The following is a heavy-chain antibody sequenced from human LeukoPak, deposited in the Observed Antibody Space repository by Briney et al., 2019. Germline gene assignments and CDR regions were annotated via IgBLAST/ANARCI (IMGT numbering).Heavy chain of an antibody. V-gene: IGHV4-4*02. CDR2: IYHSGST. CDR1: GDSISSDIW. CDR3: ARTVYYFDY. Sequence: SETLSLTCAVSGDSISSDIWWNWVRQPPGKGLEWIGEIYHSGSTNYNPSLKSRVTISVDKSKNQFSLKLSSVTAADTAVYYCARTVYYFDYWGQGTLVTVSS. J-gene: IGHJ4*02.